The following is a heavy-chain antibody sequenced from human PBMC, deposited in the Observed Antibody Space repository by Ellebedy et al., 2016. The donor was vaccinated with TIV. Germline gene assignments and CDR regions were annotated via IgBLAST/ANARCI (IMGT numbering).Heavy chain of an antibody. CDR1: GGPFRNFE. CDR3: AKRRGYNYGDFES. CDR2: IIPIFGTA. V-gene: IGHV1-69*13. D-gene: IGHD5-18*01. J-gene: IGHJ4*02. Sequence: SVKVSCKASGGPFRNFEISWVRQPPGQGLEWMGGIIPIFGTANYAQKFQGRVTITADDFTNTAYMELSSLRSGDTAVYFCAKRRGYNYGDFESWGQGTLVTVSS.